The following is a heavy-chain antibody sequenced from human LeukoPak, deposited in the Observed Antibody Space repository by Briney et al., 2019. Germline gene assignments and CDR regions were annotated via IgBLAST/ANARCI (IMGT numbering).Heavy chain of an antibody. CDR2: IKHSGST. V-gene: IGHV4-34*01. J-gene: IGHJ4*02. CDR1: GGSFSGYY. D-gene: IGHD6-19*01. Sequence: SETLSLTCAVYGGSFSGYYWSWIRQTPGEGLQWIGGIKHSGSTDYNPSLKSRVTMSVDTSKNQFSLKLTSVTAADTAVYYCARGGWYNDYWGQGTLVTVSS. CDR3: ARGGWYNDY.